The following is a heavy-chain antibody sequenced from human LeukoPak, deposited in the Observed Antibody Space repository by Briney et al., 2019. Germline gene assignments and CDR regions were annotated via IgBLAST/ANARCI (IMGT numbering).Heavy chain of an antibody. J-gene: IGHJ4*02. V-gene: IGHV3-7*03. CDR1: GFTFSSYW. CDR2: IKQDGSEK. Sequence: GGSLRLSCAASGFTFSSYWMSWVRQAPGKGLEWVANIKQDGSEKYYVDSVKGRFTISRDNAKNSLYLQMNSLRADDTAVYYCARRAGAYSHPYDYWGQGTLVTVSS. CDR3: ARRAGAYSHPYDY. D-gene: IGHD4/OR15-4a*01.